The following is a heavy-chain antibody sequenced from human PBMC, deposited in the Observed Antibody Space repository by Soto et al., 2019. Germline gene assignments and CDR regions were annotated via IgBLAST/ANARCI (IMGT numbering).Heavy chain of an antibody. D-gene: IGHD3-22*01. CDR1: GYTFTDYY. CDR3: TRDYYDGSASYGFDL. V-gene: IGHV1-2*04. Sequence: QVHLVQSGAEVKKPGASVKVSCKASGYTFTDYYIHWVRQAPGQGLEWMGWINPHSSGANIAQKFEGWVTLTRDTSVRPVYMEMGWLKSNDTAVYYCTRDYYDGSASYGFDLWGQGTLVTVSS. CDR2: INPHSSGA. J-gene: IGHJ3*01.